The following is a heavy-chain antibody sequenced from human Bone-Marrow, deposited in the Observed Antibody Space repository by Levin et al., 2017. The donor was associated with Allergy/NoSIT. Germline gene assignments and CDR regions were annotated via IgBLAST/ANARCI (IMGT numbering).Heavy chain of an antibody. CDR3: ASSRYDSSGYYSPQLLDY. CDR1: GGTFSSYA. D-gene: IGHD3-22*01. Sequence: ASVKVSCKASGGTFSSYAISWVRQAPGQGLEWMGGIIPIFGTANYAQKFQGRVTITADESTSTAYMELSSLRSEDTAVYYCASSRYDSSGYYSPQLLDYWGQGTLVTVSS. V-gene: IGHV1-69*13. J-gene: IGHJ4*02. CDR2: IIPIFGTA.